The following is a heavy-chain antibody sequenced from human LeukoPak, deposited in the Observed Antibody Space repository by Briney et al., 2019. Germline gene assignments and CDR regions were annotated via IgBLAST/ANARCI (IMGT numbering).Heavy chain of an antibody. D-gene: IGHD1-26*01. V-gene: IGHV1-46*01. Sequence: ASVKVSCKASGYTFTSYYMHWVRQAPGQGLEWMGIINPSGGSTSYAQKFQGRVTMTRAMSTSTLYMELSSLRSEDKAVYYCARWSGSTDYWGQGTLVTVSS. CDR1: GYTFTSYY. CDR2: INPSGGST. J-gene: IGHJ4*02. CDR3: ARWSGSTDY.